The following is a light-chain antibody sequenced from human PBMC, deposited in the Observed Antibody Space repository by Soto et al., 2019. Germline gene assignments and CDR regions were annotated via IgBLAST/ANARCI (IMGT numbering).Light chain of an antibody. CDR2: RNS. CDR3: KSYDSSLSGSV. J-gene: IGLJ2*01. V-gene: IGLV1-40*01. CDR1: SSNIGAGYD. Sequence: QSVLTQPPSVSGAPGQRVTISCTGSSSNIGAGYDVHWYQQLPGTAPKLLIYRNSNRPSGVPDRFSGSKSGTSGSLAITGLQAEDEADDYCKSYDSSLSGSVFGGGTKLTVL.